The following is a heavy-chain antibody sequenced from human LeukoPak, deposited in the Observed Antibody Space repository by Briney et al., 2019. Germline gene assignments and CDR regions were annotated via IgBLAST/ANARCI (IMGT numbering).Heavy chain of an antibody. CDR3: ARLSKVRGVPLLYMDV. V-gene: IGHV1-69*06. Sequence: GAPVKVSCKASGGTFSSYAISWVRQAPGQGLEWMGRIIPIFGTANYAQKFQGRVTITADKSTSTAYMELSSLRSEDTAVYYCARLSKVRGVPLLYMDVWGKGTTVTVSS. D-gene: IGHD3-10*01. CDR2: IIPIFGTA. J-gene: IGHJ6*03. CDR1: GGTFSSYA.